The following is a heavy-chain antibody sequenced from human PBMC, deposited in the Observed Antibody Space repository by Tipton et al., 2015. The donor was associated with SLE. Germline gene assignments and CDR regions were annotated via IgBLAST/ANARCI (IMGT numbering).Heavy chain of an antibody. CDR3: ASGFGELLIPQY. CDR1: GGSFSGYA. CDR2: VSHSRST. D-gene: IGHD3-10*01. J-gene: IGHJ4*02. V-gene: IGHV4-34*01. Sequence: TLSLTCAVSGGSFSGYAWSWVRQPPGKGLEWIGEVSHSRSTNYNPSLKSRVSVSIDSSKNQFSLRLSSVTAADTAVYYCASGFGELLIPQYWGQGALVTVPS.